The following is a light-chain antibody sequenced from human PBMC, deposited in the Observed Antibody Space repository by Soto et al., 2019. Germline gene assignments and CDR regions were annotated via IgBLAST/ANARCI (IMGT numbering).Light chain of an antibody. J-gene: IGKJ1*01. V-gene: IGKV1-5*01. CDR1: QAIRSV. Sequence: DIQRTQSPSTLSASVGDRVTITCRASQAIRSVLAWYQQKPGKAPKALIYDASRLGSGVPSRFSGSGSGTDFTLTISCLQPDDFATYYCQQYNSYSGTFGQGTKVDI. CDR3: QQYNSYSGT. CDR2: DAS.